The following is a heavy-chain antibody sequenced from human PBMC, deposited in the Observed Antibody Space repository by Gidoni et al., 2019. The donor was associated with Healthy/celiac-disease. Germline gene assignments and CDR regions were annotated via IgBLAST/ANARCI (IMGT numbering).Heavy chain of an antibody. V-gene: IGHV1-2*04. CDR2: INPNRGGT. J-gene: IGHJ4*02. CDR1: GYTFTGYY. D-gene: IGHD5-18*01. Sequence: QVQLVQSGAEVKKPGASVKVSCKASGYTFTGYYMHWVRQAPGQGLEWMGWINPNRGGTNYAQKFQGWVTMTRDTSISTAYMELSRLRSDDTAVYYCAKGHTAMAGCYFDYWGQGTLVTVSS. CDR3: AKGHTAMAGCYFDY.